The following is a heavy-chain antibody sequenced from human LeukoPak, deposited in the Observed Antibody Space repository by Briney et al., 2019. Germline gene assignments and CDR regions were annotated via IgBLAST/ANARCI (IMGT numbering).Heavy chain of an antibody. CDR1: GFTFSHFA. V-gene: IGHV3-64D*06. Sequence: PGGSLRHSCSASGFTFSHFAMHWVRQAPGKGLEYVSGISSSGGSTYDADSVKGRFTISRDNSKNTLYIQMSSLRAEDTAVYYCVKDSASYYYGSGSPWFDPWGQGTLVTVSS. CDR2: ISSSGGST. J-gene: IGHJ5*02. CDR3: VKDSASYYYGSGSPWFDP. D-gene: IGHD3-10*01.